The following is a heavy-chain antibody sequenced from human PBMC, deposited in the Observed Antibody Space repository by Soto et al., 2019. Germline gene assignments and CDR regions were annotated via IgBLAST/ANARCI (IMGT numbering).Heavy chain of an antibody. CDR3: ATDTSSVHYYGGMDV. CDR1: GFTFSSYW. CDR2: INSDGSST. D-gene: IGHD2-15*01. V-gene: IGHV3-74*01. J-gene: IGHJ6*02. Sequence: GGSLRLSCAASGFTFSSYWMHWVRQAPGKGLVWVSHINSDGSSTTYADSVKGRFTISRDNAKNTLFLQMNSLRAEDTAVYFCATDTSSVHYYGGMDVWGQGTTVTVSS.